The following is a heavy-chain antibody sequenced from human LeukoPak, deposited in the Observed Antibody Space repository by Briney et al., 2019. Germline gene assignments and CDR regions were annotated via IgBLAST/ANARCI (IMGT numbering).Heavy chain of an antibody. CDR2: IKQDGSKK. V-gene: IGHV3-7*04. J-gene: IGHJ4*02. Sequence: PGGSLRLSCVAPGFPFSSYWMTWVRQAPGKGLEWAANIKQDGSKKSYVDSVKGRFTISRDNAKNSLYLQMNSLRAEDTAIYYCTRVGYIDEGIDYWGQGTLVTVSS. CDR3: TRVGYIDEGIDY. D-gene: IGHD5-24*01. CDR1: GFPFSSYW.